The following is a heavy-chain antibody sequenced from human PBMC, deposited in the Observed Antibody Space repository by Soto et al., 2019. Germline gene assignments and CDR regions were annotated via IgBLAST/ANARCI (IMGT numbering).Heavy chain of an antibody. D-gene: IGHD3-9*01. V-gene: IGHV1-69*13. CDR3: ARNVYYDILTGYSQYYFDY. J-gene: IGHJ4*02. Sequence: ASVKVSCKASGGTFSSYAISWVRQAPGQGLEWMGGIIPIFGTANYAQKFQGRVTITADESTSTAYMELSSLRSEDTAVYYCARNVYYDILTGYSQYYFDYWGQGTLVTVSS. CDR2: IIPIFGTA. CDR1: GGTFSSYA.